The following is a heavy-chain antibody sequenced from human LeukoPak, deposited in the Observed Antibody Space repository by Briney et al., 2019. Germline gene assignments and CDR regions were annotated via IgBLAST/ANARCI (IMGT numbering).Heavy chain of an antibody. CDR1: GFTFSSHW. Sequence: GGSLRLSCAASGFTFSSHWMSWVRQVPGKGLEWVANIKQDGSDKYYVDSVKGRFTISRDNAKNSLFLQINSLRAEDTAVYYCARGGGRTPDYWGQGTLVTVSS. J-gene: IGHJ4*02. CDR2: IKQDGSDK. V-gene: IGHV3-7*01. CDR3: ARGGGRTPDY. D-gene: IGHD1-26*01.